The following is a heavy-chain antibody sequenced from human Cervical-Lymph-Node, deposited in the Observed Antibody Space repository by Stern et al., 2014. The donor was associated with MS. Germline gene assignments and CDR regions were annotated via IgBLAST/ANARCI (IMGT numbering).Heavy chain of an antibody. V-gene: IGHV1-69*06. CDR1: GGTFSTHP. D-gene: IGHD2-8*02. CDR2: IIPFLNTA. J-gene: IGHJ4*02. CDR3: ASSLVASGH. Sequence: QVQLVQSGAEVKKPGSSVKVSCKASGGTFSTHPITWVRQAPGQGLEWMGGIIPFLNTAHYAQKFQGIITITADKSTGTTYMEISRLRSDDTAVYYCASSLVASGHWGQGTLVIVS.